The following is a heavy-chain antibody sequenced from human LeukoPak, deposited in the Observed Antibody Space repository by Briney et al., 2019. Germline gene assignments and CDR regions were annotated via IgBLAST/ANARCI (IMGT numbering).Heavy chain of an antibody. CDR3: ARDAGYYYDSSGYYNAFDI. D-gene: IGHD3-22*01. CDR1: GFTFSSYA. CDR2: ISGSGGST. J-gene: IGHJ3*02. Sequence: GGSLRLSCAASGFTFSSYAMSWVRQAPGKGLEWVSAISGSGGSTYYADSVKGRFTISRDNSKNTLYLQMNSLRAEDTAVYYCARDAGYYYDSSGYYNAFDIWGQGTMVTVSS. V-gene: IGHV3-23*01.